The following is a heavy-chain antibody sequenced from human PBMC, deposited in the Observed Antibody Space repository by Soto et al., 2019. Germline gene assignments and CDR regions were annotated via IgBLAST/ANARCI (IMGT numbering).Heavy chain of an antibody. V-gene: IGHV3-30-3*01. CDR1: GFSFSSYA. CDR3: ARGNLIYSSSRGWFDP. D-gene: IGHD6-6*01. Sequence: GGSLRLSCAASGFSFSSYAMHWVRQAPGKGLERVAVISYDGSNKYYADSVKGRFTISRDNSKNTLYLQMNSLRAEDTAVYYCARGNLIYSSSRGWFDPWGQGTLVTVSS. J-gene: IGHJ5*02. CDR2: ISYDGSNK.